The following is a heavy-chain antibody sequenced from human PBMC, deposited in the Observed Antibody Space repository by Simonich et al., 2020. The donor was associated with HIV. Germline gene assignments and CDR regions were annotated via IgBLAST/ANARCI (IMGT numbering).Heavy chain of an antibody. D-gene: IGHD1-26*01. J-gene: IGHJ4*02. V-gene: IGHV1-18*01. CDR3: ARDLPIGSYFDY. CDR1: GYTYINYG. Sequence: QVQLVQSGAEVTKTGASVKVSCKASGYTYINYGINWGRQAPGQGLEWLGRITVYNGNTDSAQKCRGRLTLTTDTSTTTAYMELRSLRSDDTAVYYCARDLPIGSYFDYWGQGTLVTVSS. CDR2: ITVYNGNT.